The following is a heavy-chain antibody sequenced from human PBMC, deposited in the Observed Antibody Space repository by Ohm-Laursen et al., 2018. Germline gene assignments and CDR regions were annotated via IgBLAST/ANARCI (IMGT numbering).Heavy chain of an antibody. CDR2: ISGSGANT. CDR3: AREYGSGYDLEYFDY. V-gene: IGHV3-23*01. J-gene: IGHJ4*02. Sequence: SLRLSCTATGFTFSSNAMSWVRQAPGKGLEWVSVISGSGANTYYADSVKGRFTISRDNSKNTLYLQMNSLRAEDTAVYHCAREYGSGYDLEYFDYWGQGTLVTVSS. D-gene: IGHD5-12*01. CDR1: GFTFSSNA.